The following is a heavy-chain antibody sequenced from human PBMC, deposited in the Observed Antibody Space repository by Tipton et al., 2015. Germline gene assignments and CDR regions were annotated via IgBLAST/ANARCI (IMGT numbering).Heavy chain of an antibody. D-gene: IGHD3-16*01. Sequence: TLSLTCTVSGGSISGAYNYWSWIRQHPTKGLEWIGYILYSGSAFYNPSLKSRVTISVDTSENQFSLKLSSVTAADSAVYYCASGGILGYFDYWGQGTLITVSS. V-gene: IGHV4-31*03. J-gene: IGHJ4*02. CDR1: GGSISGAYNY. CDR3: ASGGILGYFDY. CDR2: ILYSGSA.